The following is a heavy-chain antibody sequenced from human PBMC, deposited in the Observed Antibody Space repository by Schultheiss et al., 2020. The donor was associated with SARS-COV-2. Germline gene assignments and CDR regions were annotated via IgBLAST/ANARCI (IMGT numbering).Heavy chain of an antibody. Sequence: ASVKVSCKASGYTFTSYGISWVRQAPGQGLEWMGWISAYNGNTNYAQKLQGRVTMTTDTSTSTAYMELRSLRSDDTAVYYCARGGVGEQQLVKVRYYYGMDVWGQGTTVNVSS. CDR1: GYTFTSYG. CDR3: ARGGVGEQQLVKVRYYYGMDV. J-gene: IGHJ6*02. V-gene: IGHV1-18*04. D-gene: IGHD6-13*01. CDR2: ISAYNGNT.